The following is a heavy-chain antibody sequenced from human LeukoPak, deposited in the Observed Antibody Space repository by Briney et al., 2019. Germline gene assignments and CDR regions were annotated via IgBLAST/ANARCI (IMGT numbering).Heavy chain of an antibody. V-gene: IGHV4-39*07. D-gene: IGHD6-19*01. CDR3: ARGAGYSSGWRNVFDY. Sequence: SETLSLTCTVSGGSISSSSYYWGWIRQPPGKGLEWIGSIYYSGSTNYNPSLKSRVTISVDTSKNQFSLKLSSVTAADTAVYYCARGAGYSSGWRNVFDYWGQGTLVTVSS. CDR2: IYYSGST. J-gene: IGHJ4*02. CDR1: GGSISSSSYY.